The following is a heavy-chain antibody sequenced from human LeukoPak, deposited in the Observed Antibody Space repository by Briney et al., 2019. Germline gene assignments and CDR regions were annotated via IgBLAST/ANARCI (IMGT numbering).Heavy chain of an antibody. CDR3: AREGAGSRTLFDY. CDR1: GFTFSSYW. J-gene: IGHJ4*02. CDR2: IKQDGSDK. D-gene: IGHD1-14*01. V-gene: IGHV3-7*01. Sequence: GGSLGLSCAASGFTFSSYWMSWVRQAPGKGLEWVANIKQDGSDKYYVDSVKGRSTISRDNAKHSLYLQMNSLRAEDKAVYYCAREGAGSRTLFDYWGQGTLVTVSS.